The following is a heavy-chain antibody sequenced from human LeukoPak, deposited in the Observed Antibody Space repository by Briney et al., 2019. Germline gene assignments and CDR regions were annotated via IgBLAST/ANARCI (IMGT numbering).Heavy chain of an antibody. V-gene: IGHV3-48*03. CDR3: ARLPDSSTDY. J-gene: IGHJ4*02. D-gene: IGHD6-19*01. CDR2: ISSSGSTI. Sequence: PGGSLRLSCAASGFTFSSYEMNWVRQAPGKGLEWVSYISSSGSTIYYADSVKGRFTISRDNAKNPLYLQMNSLRAEDTAVYYCARLPDSSTDYWGQGTLVTVSS. CDR1: GFTFSSYE.